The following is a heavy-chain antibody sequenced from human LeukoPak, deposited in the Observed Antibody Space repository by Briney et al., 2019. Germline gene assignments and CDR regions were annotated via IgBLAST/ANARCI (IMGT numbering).Heavy chain of an antibody. J-gene: IGHJ5*01. CDR2: ISYGGTT. Sequence: SETLSLTCSVSGGSISSYYWSWIRQPPGKGLECIGYISYGGTTNYNPSLKSRVTISVDTSKNQFSLKLTSVTAADTAVYYCARGRYYYDSSGSYYDYWFDSWGQGTLVTVSS. CDR3: ARGRYYYDSSGSYYDYWFDS. V-gene: IGHV4-59*01. D-gene: IGHD3-22*01. CDR1: GGSISSYY.